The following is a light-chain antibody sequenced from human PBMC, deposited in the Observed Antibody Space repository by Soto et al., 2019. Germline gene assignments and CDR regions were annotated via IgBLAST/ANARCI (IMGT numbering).Light chain of an antibody. CDR3: MQALQSPRT. CDR2: LGS. Sequence: DILMIQSPLSLPVTPGEPASISCRSSQSLLHSNGYKCVDLYLQKPGQSPQILINLGSNRSSGVPDRFSGSGSGTDFTLKISRVEAEDVGVYYCMQALQSPRTFGQGTKV. V-gene: IGKV2-28*01. CDR1: QSLLHSNGYKC. J-gene: IGKJ1*01.